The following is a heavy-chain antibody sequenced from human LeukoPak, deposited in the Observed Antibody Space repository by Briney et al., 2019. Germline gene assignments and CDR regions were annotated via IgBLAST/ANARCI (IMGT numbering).Heavy chain of an antibody. CDR3: VREGDGNWFDP. Sequence: GGSLRLSCSASGFTFSRYAMHWIRQAPGKRLESVSAISSSGGDTYYADSVKGRFTISRDNSKTTLYLQMSSLRTEDTAVYYCVREGDGNWFDPWGRGTLVTVSS. D-gene: IGHD3-16*01. CDR2: ISSSGGDT. V-gene: IGHV3-64D*09. J-gene: IGHJ5*02. CDR1: GFTFSRYA.